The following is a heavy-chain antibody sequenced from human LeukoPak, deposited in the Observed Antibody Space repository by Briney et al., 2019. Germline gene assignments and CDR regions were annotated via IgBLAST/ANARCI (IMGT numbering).Heavy chain of an antibody. CDR3: ARTFSESHYYYGLDG. J-gene: IGHJ6*02. D-gene: IGHD1-26*01. Sequence: SETLSLTCTVSGGSISSYYWSWIRQPPGKGLEWIGSMYYSGRTNYNPSLKSRVTTSVDTSKNQFSLKLSSVTAADTAVYYCARTFSESHYYYGLDGWGQGTTVTVS. V-gene: IGHV4-59*01. CDR1: GGSISSYY. CDR2: MYYSGRT.